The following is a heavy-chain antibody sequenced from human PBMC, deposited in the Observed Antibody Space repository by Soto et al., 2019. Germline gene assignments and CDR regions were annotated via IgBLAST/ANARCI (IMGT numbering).Heavy chain of an antibody. Sequence: PSETLSLTCTVSGGSISSGDYYWSWIRQPPGKGLEWIGYIYYSGSTYYNPSLKSRVTISVDTSKNQFSLKLSSVTAADTAVYYCARDCISTSCYYYGMDVWGQGTTVTVSS. CDR3: ARDCISTSCYYYGMDV. CDR1: GGSISSGDYY. D-gene: IGHD2-2*01. J-gene: IGHJ6*02. V-gene: IGHV4-30-4*01. CDR2: IYYSGST.